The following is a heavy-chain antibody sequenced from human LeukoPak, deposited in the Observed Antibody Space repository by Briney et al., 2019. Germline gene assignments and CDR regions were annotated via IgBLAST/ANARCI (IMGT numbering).Heavy chain of an antibody. Sequence: GGSLRLSCAASGFTFSSHWMSWVRQTPGKGLERVATIKQDGSEKYYVGSVNGRFTISRDNAKNSLYLQMNSLRAEDTGTYYCARDFGRPTTFDYWGQGTPVTVSS. V-gene: IGHV3-7*03. CDR2: IKQDGSEK. CDR3: ARDFGRPTTFDY. CDR1: GFTFSSHW. J-gene: IGHJ4*02. D-gene: IGHD3-3*01.